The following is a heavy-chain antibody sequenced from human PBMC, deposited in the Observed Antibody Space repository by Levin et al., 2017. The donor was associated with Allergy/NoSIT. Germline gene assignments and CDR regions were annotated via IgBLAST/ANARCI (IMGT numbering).Heavy chain of an antibody. J-gene: IGHJ4*02. V-gene: IGHV4-34*01. Sequence: SQTLSLTCAVYGGSFSGYYWSWIRQPPGKGLEWIGEINHSGSTNYNPSLKSRVTISVDTSKNQFSLKLSSVTAADTAVYYCARVLLRWFGEFPDYWGQGTLVTVSS. CDR1: GGSFSGYY. CDR3: ARVLLRWFGEFPDY. CDR2: INHSGST. D-gene: IGHD3-10*01.